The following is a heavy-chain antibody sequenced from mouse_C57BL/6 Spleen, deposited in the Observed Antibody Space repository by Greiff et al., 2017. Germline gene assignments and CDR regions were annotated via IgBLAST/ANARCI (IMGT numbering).Heavy chain of an antibody. J-gene: IGHJ2*01. CDR1: GYTFTDYY. CDR2: INPNNGGT. CDR3: ARWELGGY. D-gene: IGHD4-1*01. V-gene: IGHV1-26*01. Sequence: VQLQQSGPELVKPGASVKISCKASGYTFTDYYMNWVKQSHGKSLEWIGDINPNNGGTSYNQKFKGKATLTVDKSSSTAYMELRSLTSEDSAVYYCARWELGGYWGQGTTLTVSS.